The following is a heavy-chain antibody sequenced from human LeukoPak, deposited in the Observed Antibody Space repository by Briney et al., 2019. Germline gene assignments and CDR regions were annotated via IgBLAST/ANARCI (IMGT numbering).Heavy chain of an antibody. Sequence: PGGSLRLSCAVSGFTFSSYAMSWVRQAPGKGLEWVSAISAGGGSTYYADSVKGQFTISRDNSKNTLYLQMNSLRAEDTALYFCANGRSSSGALQHDYWGQGTLVTVSS. D-gene: IGHD6-19*01. J-gene: IGHJ4*02. V-gene: IGHV3-23*01. CDR2: ISAGGGST. CDR1: GFTFSSYA. CDR3: ANGRSSSGALQHDY.